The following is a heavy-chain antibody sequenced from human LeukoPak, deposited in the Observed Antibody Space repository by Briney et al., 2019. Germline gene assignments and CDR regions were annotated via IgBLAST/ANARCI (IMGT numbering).Heavy chain of an antibody. Sequence: PSETLSLTCTVSGGSISSYYWSWIRQPPGKGLEWIGYIYYSGSTNYNPSLKSRVTISVDTSKSQFSLKLSSVTAADTAVYYCAREGRWFGESSNWFDPWGQGTLVTVSS. J-gene: IGHJ5*02. CDR2: IYYSGST. V-gene: IGHV4-59*01. D-gene: IGHD3-10*01. CDR3: AREGRWFGESSNWFDP. CDR1: GGSISSYY.